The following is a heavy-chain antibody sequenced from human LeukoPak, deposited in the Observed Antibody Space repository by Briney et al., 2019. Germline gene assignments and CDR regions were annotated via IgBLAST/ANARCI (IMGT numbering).Heavy chain of an antibody. CDR3: ARNLIVSRIAVAGTVSFDY. D-gene: IGHD6-19*01. CDR1: GFTFSSYW. CDR2: IKQDGSEK. J-gene: IGHJ4*02. Sequence: GGSLRLSCAASGFTFSSYWMSWVRQAPGKGLEWVANIKQDGSEKYYVDSVKGRFTISRDNAKNSLYLQMNSLRAEDTAVYYCARNLIVSRIAVAGTVSFDYWGQGTLVTVSS. V-gene: IGHV3-7*01.